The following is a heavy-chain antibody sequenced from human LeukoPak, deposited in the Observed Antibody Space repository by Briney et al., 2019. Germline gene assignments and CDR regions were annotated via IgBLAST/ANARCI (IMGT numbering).Heavy chain of an antibody. V-gene: IGHV4-34*01. D-gene: IGHD6-19*01. CDR3: AKLSQWLGDAFDI. CDR2: INHSGST. J-gene: IGHJ3*02. CDR1: GGSFSGYY. Sequence: PSETLSLTCAVYGGSFSGYYWSWIRQPPGKGLEWIGEINHSGSTNYNPSLKSRVTISVDTSKNQFSLKLSSVTAADTAVYYCAKLSQWLGDAFDIWGQGTMVTVSS.